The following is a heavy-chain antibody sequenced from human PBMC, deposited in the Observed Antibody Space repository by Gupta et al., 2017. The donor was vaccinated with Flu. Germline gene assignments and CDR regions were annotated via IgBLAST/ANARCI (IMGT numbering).Heavy chain of an antibody. V-gene: IGHV3-15*05. D-gene: IGHD3-16*01. CDR2: SKSEKDGGTA. CDR3: TTYRKDGDRGEFWLDP. Sequence: EVQLVESGGGLIEPGGALRVPCAVSGLACSTAWLTWVRQAPGKGLEWVGRSKSEKDGGTAEYGTAGKDRFIISRDDSKNTRNLQMNSLKMEEEDIYWCTTYRKDGDRGEFWLDPWDQGTLVRVS. CDR1: GLACSTAW. J-gene: IGHJ5*02.